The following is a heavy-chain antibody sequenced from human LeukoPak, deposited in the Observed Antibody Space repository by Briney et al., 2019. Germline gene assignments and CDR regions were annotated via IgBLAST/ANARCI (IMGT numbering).Heavy chain of an antibody. Sequence: PGGSLRLSCAASGFTFSSYAMTWVRQAPGKGLEWVSGISGSGGATYSADSVKGRFTISRDNPKNTLYLQMNSLRAEDTAVYYCAKQGYSSSWADFDYWGQGTLVTVSS. CDR3: AKQGYSSSWADFDY. CDR1: GFTFSSYA. CDR2: ISGSGGAT. J-gene: IGHJ4*02. D-gene: IGHD6-13*01. V-gene: IGHV3-23*01.